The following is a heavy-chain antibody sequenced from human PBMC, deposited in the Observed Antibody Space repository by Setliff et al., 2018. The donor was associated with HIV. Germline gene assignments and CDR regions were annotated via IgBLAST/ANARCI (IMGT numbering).Heavy chain of an antibody. V-gene: IGHV3-21*01. D-gene: IGHD3-10*01. CDR2: ISSSSSYT. CDR1: GFTFSSYS. CDR3: AAGGTRVRGVIPGLDV. J-gene: IGHJ6*04. Sequence: GGSLRLSCAASGFTFSSYSMNWVRQAPGKGLEWVSYISSSSSYTHYADSVKGRFTISRDNVKNSLYLQMNRLRAEDTAVYYCAAGGTRVRGVIPGLDVWGKGTTVTVSS.